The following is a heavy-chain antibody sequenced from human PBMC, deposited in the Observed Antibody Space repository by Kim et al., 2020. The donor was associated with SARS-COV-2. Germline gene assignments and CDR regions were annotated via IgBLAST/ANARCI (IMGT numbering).Heavy chain of an antibody. Sequence: NPSLKSRVTISGDTSRNQFSLKLSSVTTADTAVYYCARGDYNSDWHYFDYWGQGTLVTVSS. CDR3: ARGDYNSDWHYFDY. D-gene: IGHD6-19*01. V-gene: IGHV4-59*09. J-gene: IGHJ4*02.